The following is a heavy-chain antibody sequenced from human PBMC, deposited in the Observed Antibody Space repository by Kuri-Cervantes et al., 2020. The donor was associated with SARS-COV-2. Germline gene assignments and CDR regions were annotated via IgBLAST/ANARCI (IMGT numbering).Heavy chain of an antibody. V-gene: IGHV4-38-2*02. D-gene: IGHD2-2*03. CDR2: IHHSGNT. CDR3: ARVGYCFGTRCMTYFDP. CDR1: GYSISSGYY. J-gene: IGHJ5*02. Sequence: SETLSLTCTVSGYSISSGYYWGWIRQPPGKGLEWIGIIHHSGNTHYNSSLMSRVTMSVDTFKNQFSLNLRSLTAADTAIYYCARVGYCFGTRCMTYFDPWGQGTLVTVSS.